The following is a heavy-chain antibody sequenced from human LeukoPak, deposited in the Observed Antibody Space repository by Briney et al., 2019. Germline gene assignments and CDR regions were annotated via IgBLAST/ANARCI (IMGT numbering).Heavy chain of an antibody. Sequence: SETLSLTCTVSGYSISSGYYWGWIRQPPGKGLEWIGYIYYSGSTNYNPSLKSRVTISVDTSKNQFSLKLSSVTAADTAVYYCARVVPRFLEWLLLRRTYYFDYWGQGTLVTVSS. V-gene: IGHV4-38-2*02. D-gene: IGHD3-3*01. CDR3: ARVVPRFLEWLLLRRTYYFDY. CDR2: IYYSGST. CDR1: GYSISSGYY. J-gene: IGHJ4*02.